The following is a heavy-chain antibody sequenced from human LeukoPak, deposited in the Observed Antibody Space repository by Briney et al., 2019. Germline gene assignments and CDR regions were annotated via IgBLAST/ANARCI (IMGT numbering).Heavy chain of an antibody. V-gene: IGHV1-69*05. CDR3: ARARSSGWYEGFDY. J-gene: IGHJ4*02. CDR2: IIPIFGTA. D-gene: IGHD6-19*01. Sequence: SVKVSCKASGGTFSSYAISWVRQAPGQGLEWMGRIIPIFGTANYAQKFQGRVAITTDESTSTAYMELSSLRSEDTAVYYCARARSSGWYEGFDYWGQGTLVTVSS. CDR1: GGTFSSYA.